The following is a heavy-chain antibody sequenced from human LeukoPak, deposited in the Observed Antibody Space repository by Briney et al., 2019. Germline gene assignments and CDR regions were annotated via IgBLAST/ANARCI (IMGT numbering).Heavy chain of an antibody. CDR3: ARGRTTVRGVISDLRNWFDP. D-gene: IGHD3-10*01. J-gene: IGHJ5*02. Sequence: ASVKVSCKASGYSFTSYDINWVRQATGQGLEWMGWMNANSGNTGYAQKFQGRVTMTRNTSISTAYMELSSLRSEDTAVYYCARGRTTVRGVISDLRNWFDPCGQGTLVTVSS. V-gene: IGHV1-8*01. CDR1: GYSFTSYD. CDR2: MNANSGNT.